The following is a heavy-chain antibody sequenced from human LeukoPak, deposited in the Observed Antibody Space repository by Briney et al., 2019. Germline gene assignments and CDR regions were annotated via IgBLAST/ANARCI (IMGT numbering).Heavy chain of an antibody. CDR2: TYYNRGT. Sequence: SETLSLTCTVSSDSISNSAYHWGWIRQPPGRGLEWIGTTYYNRGTYYNPSLKSRVTISVDTSKNQFSLKLSSVTAADTAVYYCARIRDYSQTKAEYYFDYWGQGTLVTVSS. V-gene: IGHV4-39*07. CDR3: ARIRDYSQTKAEYYFDY. CDR1: SDSISNSAYH. J-gene: IGHJ4*02. D-gene: IGHD4-11*01.